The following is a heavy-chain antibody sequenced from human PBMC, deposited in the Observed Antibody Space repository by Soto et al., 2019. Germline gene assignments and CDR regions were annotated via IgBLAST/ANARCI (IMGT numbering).Heavy chain of an antibody. CDR2: ISYDGSNK. J-gene: IGHJ3*02. Sequence: GGSLRLSCAASGFTFSSYAMHWVRQAPGKGLEWVAVISYDGSNKYYADSVKGRFTISRDNSKNTLYLQMNSLRAEDTAVYYCAREIRRWDAFDIWGQGTMVTVSS. V-gene: IGHV3-30-3*01. CDR3: AREIRRWDAFDI. CDR1: GFTFSSYA.